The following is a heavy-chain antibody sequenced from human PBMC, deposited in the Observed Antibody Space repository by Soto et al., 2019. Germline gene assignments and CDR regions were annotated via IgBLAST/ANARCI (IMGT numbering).Heavy chain of an antibody. CDR3: ARVFRDTVTTGYYYSYGMDV. Sequence: QVQLVQSGAEVKKPGSSVKVSCKASGGTFSSYAISWVRQAPGQGLEWMGGIIPIFGTANYAQKFQGRVMTAAYKSTSTAYMEMSSLRSEDLAVYYCARVFRDTVTTGYYYSYGMDVWGQETTVTVSS. CDR1: GGTFSSYA. CDR2: IIPIFGTA. V-gene: IGHV1-69*06. D-gene: IGHD4-17*01. J-gene: IGHJ6*02.